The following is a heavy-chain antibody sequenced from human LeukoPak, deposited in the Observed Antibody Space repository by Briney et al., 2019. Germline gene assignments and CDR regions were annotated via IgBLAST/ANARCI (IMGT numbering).Heavy chain of an antibody. J-gene: IGHJ4*02. CDR3: AREAVDPYYFDY. D-gene: IGHD6-19*01. CDR2: IYSGGST. CDR1: GFTVSSNY. Sequence: GGSLRLSCEASGFTVSSNYMSWVRQAPGKGLEWVSDIYSGGSTYYADSVKGRFTISRHNSKNTLYRQMNSVRADDTAVYYCAREAVDPYYFDYWGQGTLVTVSS. V-gene: IGHV3-53*04.